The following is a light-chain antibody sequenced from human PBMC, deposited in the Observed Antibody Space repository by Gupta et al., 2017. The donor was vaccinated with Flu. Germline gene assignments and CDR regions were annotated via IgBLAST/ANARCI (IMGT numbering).Light chain of an antibody. CDR1: QGISAW. CDR2: AAS. V-gene: IGKV1-12*01. CDR3: QPTYNFPRT. Sequence: PSYVSASVGDTGTITCRASQGISAWLGWYQQKPGKAPNLLMSAASSWESGVPTRFSGSGSGTDFTLTISRLQPEDFATYYCQPTYNFPRTFGQGTKVEIK. J-gene: IGKJ1*01.